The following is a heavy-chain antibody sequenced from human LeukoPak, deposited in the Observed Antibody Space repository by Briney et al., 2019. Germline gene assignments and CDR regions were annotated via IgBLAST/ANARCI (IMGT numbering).Heavy chain of an antibody. J-gene: IGHJ3*02. CDR3: AKHGYNSGVYDAFDI. Sequence: GGSLRLSCAASGFTFSIYAMSWVRQAPGKGLEWVSVIRDSGDNRYYADAVKGGFTISRDNSKKTLHLQMNSLRAEDTAVYYCAKHGYNSGVYDAFDIWGQGTRVTVSS. CDR2: IRDSGDNR. CDR1: GFTFSIYA. D-gene: IGHD6-19*01. V-gene: IGHV3-23*01.